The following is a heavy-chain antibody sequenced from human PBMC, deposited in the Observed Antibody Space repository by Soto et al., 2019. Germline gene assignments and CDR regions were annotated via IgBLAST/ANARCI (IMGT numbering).Heavy chain of an antibody. CDR2: FFSDAER. V-gene: IGHV2-26*01. CDR1: GFSLTNGRMG. J-gene: IGHJ6*02. CDR3: ARMDGDYNYYGLDV. D-gene: IGHD4-17*01. Sequence: SGPTLVNPTETLTLTCSVSGFSLTNGRMGVSWIRQPPGKALEWLAHFFSDAERAYSTSMQSRLNMYKDSSGSQVVLTMTNMAPADTATYFCARMDGDYNYYGLDVWGHGIAVTVSS.